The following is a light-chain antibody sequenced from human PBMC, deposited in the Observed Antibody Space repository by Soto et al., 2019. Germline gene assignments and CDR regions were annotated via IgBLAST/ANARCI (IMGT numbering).Light chain of an antibody. Sequence: QSALTQPASVSGSPGQSITISCTGASSDIGSYNYVYWYQQHPGKAPKLLIYDVTKWPSGISNRFSGSKSGNTASLTISGLQAEDEADYYCSSYTSTGTMVFGGGTKLTVL. CDR3: SSYTSTGTMV. J-gene: IGLJ2*01. CDR1: SSDIGSYNY. CDR2: DVT. V-gene: IGLV2-14*01.